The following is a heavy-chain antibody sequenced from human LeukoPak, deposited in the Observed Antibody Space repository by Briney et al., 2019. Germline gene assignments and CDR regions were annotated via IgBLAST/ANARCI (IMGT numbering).Heavy chain of an antibody. Sequence: GSSVKVSCKASGGTFSSYAISWVRQAPGQGLEWMGGIIPIFGTANYAQKFQGRVTITTDESTSTAYMELSSLRSEDMAVYYCARGKTPDIAAAGTGYYYYYMDVWGKGTTVTVSS. V-gene: IGHV1-69*05. CDR2: IIPIFGTA. D-gene: IGHD6-13*01. J-gene: IGHJ6*03. CDR3: ARGKTPDIAAAGTGYYYYYMDV. CDR1: GGTFSSYA.